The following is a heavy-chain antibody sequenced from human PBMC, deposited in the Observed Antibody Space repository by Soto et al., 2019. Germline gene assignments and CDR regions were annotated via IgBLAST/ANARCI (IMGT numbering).Heavy chain of an antibody. CDR3: ARSVVVAATIDY. CDR2: IYYSGST. D-gene: IGHD2-15*01. V-gene: IGHV4-31*03. Sequence: QVQLQESGPGLVKPSQTLSLTCTVSGGSISSGGYYWSWIRQHPGKGLEWIGYIYYSGSTYYNPTLKSRVTISVDTSKNQFSLKLSSVTAADTAVYYCARSVVVAATIDYWGQGTLVTVSS. J-gene: IGHJ4*02. CDR1: GGSISSGGYY.